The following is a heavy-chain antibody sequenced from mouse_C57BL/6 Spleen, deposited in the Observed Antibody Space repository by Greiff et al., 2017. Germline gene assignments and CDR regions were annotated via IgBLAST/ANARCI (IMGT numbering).Heavy chain of an antibody. CDR1: GYTFTSYW. D-gene: IGHD2-3*01. V-gene: IGHV1-69*01. J-gene: IGHJ2*01. CDR3: ARSVYDPYCDY. CDR2: IDPSDSYT. Sequence: VQLQQPGAELVMPGASVKLSCKASGYTFTSYWMHWVKQRPGQGLEWIGEIDPSDSYTNYNQKFKGKSTLTVDKSSSTAYMQLSSLTSEDSAVYYCARSVYDPYCDYWGQGTTLTVSS.